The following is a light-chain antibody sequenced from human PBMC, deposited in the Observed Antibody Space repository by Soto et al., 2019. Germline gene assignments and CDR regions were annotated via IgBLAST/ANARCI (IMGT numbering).Light chain of an antibody. CDR3: SSYTSSSSVV. J-gene: IGLJ2*01. Sequence: QSALTQPASVSGSPGQSITISCTGTSSDVGGHKYVSWYQQHPGKAPKLMIYEVTNRPSGVSNRFSGSKSGNTASLTISGLQAEDEADYYCSSYTSSSSVVFGGGTKLTVL. V-gene: IGLV2-14*01. CDR1: SSDVGGHKY. CDR2: EVT.